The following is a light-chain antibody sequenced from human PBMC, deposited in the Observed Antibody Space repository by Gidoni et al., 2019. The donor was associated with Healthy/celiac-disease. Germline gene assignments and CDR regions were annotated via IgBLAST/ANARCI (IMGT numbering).Light chain of an antibody. V-gene: IGKV1-39*01. CDR3: QQSYSIPST. J-gene: IGKJ1*01. CDR2: AAS. CDR1: QSISSY. Sequence: IKRTHSPSSLSASVGDRVIITCRASQSISSYLNWYQQKPGKAPELLIYAASSLQSGVPSRFSGSGSGTDFTLTISSLQPEDFATYYCQQSYSIPSTFGQGTKVEIK.